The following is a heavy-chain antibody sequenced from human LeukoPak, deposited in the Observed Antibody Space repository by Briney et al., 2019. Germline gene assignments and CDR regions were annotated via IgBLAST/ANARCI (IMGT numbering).Heavy chain of an antibody. CDR2: IAYDGSVK. Sequence: GGSLRLSCAASGFTFSSYGMHWVRQAPGKGLEWVAVIAYDGSVKYYPDSLKGRLTISRDNSKNTLYLQMNSLRAEDTAVYSCAKDRTVVGATSFDYWGLGTLVTVSS. CDR3: AKDRTVVGATSFDY. V-gene: IGHV3-30*19. J-gene: IGHJ4*02. D-gene: IGHD1-26*01. CDR1: GFTFSSYG.